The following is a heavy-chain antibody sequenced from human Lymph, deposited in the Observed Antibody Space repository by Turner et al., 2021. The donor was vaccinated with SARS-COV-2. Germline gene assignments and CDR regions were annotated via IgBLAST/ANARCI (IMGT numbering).Heavy chain of an antibody. Sequence: EVQLVQSGAEVKKHGASLKISCKGSGYSFPTYWLGWVRQMPGKGLEWMWIIYPGDSDTRYSPSFQGQVTISADKSISTAYLQWSSLKASDTAMYYCARLPIARGYSGYDFYYFDYWGQGTLVTVSS. J-gene: IGHJ4*02. CDR1: GYSFPTYW. V-gene: IGHV5-51*01. D-gene: IGHD5-12*01. CDR2: IYPGDSDT. CDR3: ARLPIARGYSGYDFYYFDY.